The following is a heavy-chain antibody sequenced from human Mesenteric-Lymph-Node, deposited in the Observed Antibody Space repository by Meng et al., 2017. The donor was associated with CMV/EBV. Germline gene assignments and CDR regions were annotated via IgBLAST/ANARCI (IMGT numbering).Heavy chain of an antibody. D-gene: IGHD2-2*02. V-gene: IGHV1-2*02. Sequence: ASVKVSCKASGYTFTGYYMHWVRQAPGQGLEWMGWINPNSGGTNYAQKFQGRVTMTRDESTSTAYMELSSLRSEDTAVYYCALPAAIYYYYGMDVWGQGTTVTVSS. J-gene: IGHJ6*02. CDR1: GYTFTGYY. CDR2: INPNSGGT. CDR3: ALPAAIYYYYGMDV.